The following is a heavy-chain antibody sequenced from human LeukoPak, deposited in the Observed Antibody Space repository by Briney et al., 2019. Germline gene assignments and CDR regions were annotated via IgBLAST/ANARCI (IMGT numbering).Heavy chain of an antibody. CDR3: AKDRPNYYGSNGHYYRRDGDY. Sequence: GGSLRLSCAASGFTFSIYAMSWVRQAPGKGLQWVSSITSSGDGTYYADSVKGRFTISRDNSENMLYLQMNNLRVEDTAVYFCAKDRPNYYGSNGHYYRRDGDYWGQGTLVTVSS. V-gene: IGHV3-23*01. CDR1: GFTFSIYA. CDR2: ITSSGDGT. J-gene: IGHJ4*02. D-gene: IGHD3-22*01.